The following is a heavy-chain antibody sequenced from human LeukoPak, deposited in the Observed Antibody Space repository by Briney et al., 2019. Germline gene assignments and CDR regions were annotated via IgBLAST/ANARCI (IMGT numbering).Heavy chain of an antibody. Sequence: SETLSLTCAVYGGSFSGYYWSWIRQPPGKGLEWIGGINHSGSTNYNPSLKSRVTISVDTSKNQFSLKLSSVTAADTAVYYCARGSRGYSYGSIWETRFYYFDYWGQGTLVTVSS. CDR1: GGSFSGYY. J-gene: IGHJ4*02. CDR3: ARGSRGYSYGSIWETRFYYFDY. CDR2: INHSGST. D-gene: IGHD5-18*01. V-gene: IGHV4-34*01.